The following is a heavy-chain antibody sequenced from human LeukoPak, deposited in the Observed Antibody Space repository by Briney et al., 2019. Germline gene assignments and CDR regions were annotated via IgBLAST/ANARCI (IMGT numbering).Heavy chain of an antibody. CDR1: GFTFSSYE. Sequence: GGSLRLSCAASGFTFSSYEMKWVRQAPGKGLEWVSYISSSGSTIYYADSVKGRFTISRDNAKNSLYLQMNSLRAEDTAVYYCARGGDIVVVVAATDYWGQGTLVTVSS. D-gene: IGHD2-15*01. J-gene: IGHJ4*02. CDR2: ISSSGSTI. CDR3: ARGGDIVVVVAATDY. V-gene: IGHV3-48*03.